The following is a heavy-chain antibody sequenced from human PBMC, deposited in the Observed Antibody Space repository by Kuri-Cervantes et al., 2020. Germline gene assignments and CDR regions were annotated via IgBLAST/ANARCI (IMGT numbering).Heavy chain of an antibody. CDR2: MNPNSGNT. CDR1: GYTFTSYD. D-gene: IGHD1-26*01. J-gene: IGHJ1*01. V-gene: IGHV1-8*01. CDR3: ATPPGLVGATRLYFQH. Sequence: ASVKVSCKASGYTFTSYDINWVRQATGQGLEWMGWMNPNSGNTGYAQKLQGRVTMTEDTSTDTAYMELSSLRSEDTAVYYCATPPGLVGATRLYFQHWGQGTLVTVSS.